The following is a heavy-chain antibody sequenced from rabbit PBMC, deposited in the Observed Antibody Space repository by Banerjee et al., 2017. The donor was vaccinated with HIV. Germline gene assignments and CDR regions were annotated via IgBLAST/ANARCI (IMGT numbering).Heavy chain of an antibody. J-gene: IGHJ4*01. Sequence: QSLEESGGDLVKPGASLTLTCTASGFSFSSNYYSCWVRQAPGKGLEWIGIIYGGSGSTDYASWVNGRFTISRDNAQNTLYLQLNSLTAADTATYFCVRDSSGWGADLWGQGTLVTVS. CDR1: GFSFSSNYY. V-gene: IGHV1S40*01. D-gene: IGHD4-1*01. CDR2: IYGGSGST. CDR3: VRDSSGWGADL.